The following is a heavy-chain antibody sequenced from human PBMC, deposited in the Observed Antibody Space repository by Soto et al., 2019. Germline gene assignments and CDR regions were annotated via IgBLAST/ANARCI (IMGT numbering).Heavy chain of an antibody. J-gene: IGHJ4*02. V-gene: IGHV3-7*05. CDR1: GFTLRNSR. Sequence: PGGSLRLSCAASGFTLRNSRMSWVRQAPGKGLEWVANIKQDGSDTYYVDSVKGRFTISRDNSKNTLYVQMNSLRAEDTAVYYCAKVKMGYCSSTSCTIFDYWGQGTLVTVSS. CDR2: IKQDGSDT. D-gene: IGHD2-2*01. CDR3: AKVKMGYCSSTSCTIFDY.